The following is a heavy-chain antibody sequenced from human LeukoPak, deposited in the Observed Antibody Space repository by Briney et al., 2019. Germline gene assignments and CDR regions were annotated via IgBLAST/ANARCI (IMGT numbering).Heavy chain of an antibody. CDR1: GFTFSSYA. D-gene: IGHD1-26*01. CDR3: AKGALVVGATYFDY. V-gene: IGHV3-23*01. CDR2: ISGSSGST. Sequence: GGSLRLSCAASGFTFSSYAMSWVRQAPGKGLEWVSAISGSSGSTYYAGSVKGRFTISRDNSKNTLYLQMNSLRAEDTAVYYCAKGALVVGATYFDYWGQGTLVTVSS. J-gene: IGHJ4*02.